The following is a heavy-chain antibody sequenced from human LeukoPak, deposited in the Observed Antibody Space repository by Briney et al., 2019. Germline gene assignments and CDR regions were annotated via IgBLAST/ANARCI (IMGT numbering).Heavy chain of an antibody. Sequence: PSETLSLTCTVSGGSISSSSYYWGWIRQPPGKGLEWIGGIYYSGSTYYNPSLKSRVTISVDTSKNQFSLKLSSVTAADTAVYYCARTDYDFWSGSPYYFDYRGHETLVTVSS. CDR3: ARTDYDFWSGSPYYFDY. V-gene: IGHV4-39*01. CDR1: GGSISSSSYY. CDR2: IYYSGST. D-gene: IGHD3-3*01. J-gene: IGHJ4*01.